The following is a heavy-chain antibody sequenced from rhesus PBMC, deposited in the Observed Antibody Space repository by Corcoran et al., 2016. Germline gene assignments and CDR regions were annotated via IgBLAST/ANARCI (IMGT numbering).Heavy chain of an antibody. D-gene: IGHD3-3*01. CDR3: ARRTGYYTPFHY. J-gene: IGHJ4*01. CDR2: IKGSSGST. CDR1: GGSISGGYD. Sequence: QVQLQESGPVVVKPSETLSLTCAVSGGSISGGYDWSWIRQPPGKGLEWIGYIKGSSGSTNYNPSLKNRVTISKDASKNGFSLKLSSVTAADTAVYYCARRTGYYTPFHYWGQGVLVTVSS. V-gene: IGHV4-76*01.